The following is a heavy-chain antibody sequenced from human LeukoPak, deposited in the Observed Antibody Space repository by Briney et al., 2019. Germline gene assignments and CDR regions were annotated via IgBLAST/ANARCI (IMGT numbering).Heavy chain of an antibody. D-gene: IGHD3-3*01. V-gene: IGHV3-30*19. CDR2: VSYDGSNE. Sequence: PGRSLRLSCAASGFTFSSYGMHWVRQAPGKGLEWVATVSYDGSNEYYADSVKGRFTISRDNSKNTLYLQMNTLRPEDTAVYYCASPARRITIFGVPFDYWGQGTLVTVSS. CDR3: ASPARRITIFGVPFDY. CDR1: GFTFSSYG. J-gene: IGHJ4*02.